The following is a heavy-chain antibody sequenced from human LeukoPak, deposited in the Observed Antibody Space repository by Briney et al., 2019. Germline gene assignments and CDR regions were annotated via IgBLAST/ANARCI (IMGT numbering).Heavy chain of an antibody. D-gene: IGHD3-3*01. J-gene: IGHJ1*01. CDR1: GFTFSSYA. V-gene: IGHV3-74*01. CDR3: ARDRSGYFQN. Sequence: GGSLRLSCSASGFTFSSYAMSWVRQAPGKGLVWVSRINSDGSSTSYADSVKGRFTISRDNSKNTLYLQMNSLRAEDTAVYYCARDRSGYFQNWGQGTLVTVSS. CDR2: INSDGSST.